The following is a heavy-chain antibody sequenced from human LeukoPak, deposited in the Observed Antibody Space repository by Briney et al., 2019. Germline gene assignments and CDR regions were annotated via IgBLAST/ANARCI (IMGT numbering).Heavy chain of an antibody. J-gene: IGHJ4*02. Sequence: GASVKVSCKASGYTFTSYDINWVRQASGQGLEWMGWMNPNSGNTGYAQKFQGRVTITRNTSISTAYMELSSLRSEDTAVYYCARVSTIYYGSGSYRNGEKTFDYWGQGTLVTVSS. D-gene: IGHD3-10*01. CDR1: GYTFTSYD. V-gene: IGHV1-8*03. CDR2: MNPNSGNT. CDR3: ARVSTIYYGSGSYRNGEKTFDY.